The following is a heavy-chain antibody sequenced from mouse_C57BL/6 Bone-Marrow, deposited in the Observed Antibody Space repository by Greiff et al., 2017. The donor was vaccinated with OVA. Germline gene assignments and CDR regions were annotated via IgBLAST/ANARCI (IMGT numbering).Heavy chain of an antibody. CDR2: IYPSDSET. CDR1: GYTFTSYW. V-gene: IGHV1-61*01. Sequence: QVQLQQPGAELVRPGSSVKLSCKASGYTFTSYWMDWVKQRPEQGLEWIGNIYPSDSETHFNHKFKDKATLTVDKTSSTAYMQLSSLTTEDSAVFYCATDYWGQGTTLTVSS. J-gene: IGHJ2*01. CDR3: ATDY.